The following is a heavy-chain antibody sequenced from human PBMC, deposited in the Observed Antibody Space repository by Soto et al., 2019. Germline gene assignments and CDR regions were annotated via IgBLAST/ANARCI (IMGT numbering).Heavy chain of an antibody. J-gene: IGHJ6*02. V-gene: IGHV5-10-1*01. D-gene: IGHD3-22*01. CDR1: GYSFTSYW. CDR3: ARHDYDSSGYFYGMDV. CDR2: IDPSDSYT. Sequence: LGESLKISCKGSGYSFTSYWISWVRQMPGKGLEWMGRIDPSDSYTNYSPSFQGHVTISADKSISTAYLQWSSLKASDTAMYYCARHDYDSSGYFYGMDVWGQGTTVTVSS.